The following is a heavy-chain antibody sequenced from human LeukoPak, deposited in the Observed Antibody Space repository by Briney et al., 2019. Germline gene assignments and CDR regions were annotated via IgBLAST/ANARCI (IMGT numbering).Heavy chain of an antibody. J-gene: IGHJ4*02. V-gene: IGHV3-30-3*01. CDR1: GFTFSSYA. CDR2: ISYDGSNK. D-gene: IGHD5-18*01. Sequence: GRSLRLSCAASGFTFSSYAMHWVRQAPGKGLEWVAVISYDGSNKYYADSVKGRFTISRDNSKNTLYLQMNSLRAEDTAVYYCAKDPGYSYALDYWGQGTLVTVSS. CDR3: AKDPGYSYALDY.